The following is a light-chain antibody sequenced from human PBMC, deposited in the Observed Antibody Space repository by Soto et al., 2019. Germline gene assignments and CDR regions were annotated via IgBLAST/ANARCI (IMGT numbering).Light chain of an antibody. Sequence: QSARTQPASVSASPGQSITISCTGTSSDVGASNSVSWYQQHPGKAPKLMIFDVSNRPSGVSNRFSGSKSDNTASLTISGLQAEDEADYYCSSYTSSTTLVFGTGTKLTVL. CDR1: SSDVGASNS. V-gene: IGLV2-14*03. CDR2: DVS. J-gene: IGLJ1*01. CDR3: SSYTSSTTLV.